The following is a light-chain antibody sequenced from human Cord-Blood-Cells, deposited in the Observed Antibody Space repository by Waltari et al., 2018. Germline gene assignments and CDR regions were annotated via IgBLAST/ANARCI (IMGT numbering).Light chain of an antibody. CDR3: QQSYSTPLT. CDR2: AAS. Sequence: DIQMTQSPSSLSASVGDRVTITCRANQSISSYINWYQQKPGKATKLLIYAASSLQSGVPSRFSGSGSGTDFTLTIRSLQPEDFATYYCQQSYSTPLTFGGGTKVEIK. V-gene: IGKV1-39*01. CDR1: QSISSY. J-gene: IGKJ4*01.